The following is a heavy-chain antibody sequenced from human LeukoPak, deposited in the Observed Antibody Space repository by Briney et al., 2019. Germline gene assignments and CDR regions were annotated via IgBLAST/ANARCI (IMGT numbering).Heavy chain of an antibody. CDR1: GGSISSYY. Sequence: SETLSLTCTVSGGSISSYYWSWIRQPPGKGLEWIGEINHSGSTNYNPSLKSRVTISVDTSKNQFSLKLSSVTAADTAVYYCARDYTEYSSSWIYDYWGQGTLVTVSS. D-gene: IGHD6-13*01. CDR3: ARDYTEYSSSWIYDY. CDR2: INHSGST. V-gene: IGHV4-34*01. J-gene: IGHJ4*02.